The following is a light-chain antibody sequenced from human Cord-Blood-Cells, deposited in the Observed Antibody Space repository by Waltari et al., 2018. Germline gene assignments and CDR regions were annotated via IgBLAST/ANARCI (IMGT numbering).Light chain of an antibody. CDR2: GAS. V-gene: IGKV3-20*01. CDR3: QQYGSSPYS. J-gene: IGKJ2*03. Sequence: EIVLTQSPGTLSLSPGERATLSCRASQSVSSSYLAWYQQKPRQAPRLLIYGASSRATGIPDRFSGSGSGTDFTLTISRLEPEDFAVYYCQQYGSSPYSFCQGTKLEIK. CDR1: QSVSSSY.